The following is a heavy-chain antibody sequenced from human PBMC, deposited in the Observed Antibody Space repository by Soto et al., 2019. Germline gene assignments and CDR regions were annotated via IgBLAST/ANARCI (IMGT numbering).Heavy chain of an antibody. D-gene: IGHD2-2*01. J-gene: IGHJ4*02. CDR1: DGSVNSGAYS. Sequence: QVQLQESGPGMVKPSETLSLTCTVSDGSVNSGAYSWSWIRQPPGKGLQWIGYISHNGNTRYNPSLNNRVTISVDTSKNQFSLHLNSVTAADTAVYYCARELAPDALRLSHFDYWGQGTLVTVSS. CDR3: ARELAPDALRLSHFDY. V-gene: IGHV4-61*08. CDR2: ISHNGNT.